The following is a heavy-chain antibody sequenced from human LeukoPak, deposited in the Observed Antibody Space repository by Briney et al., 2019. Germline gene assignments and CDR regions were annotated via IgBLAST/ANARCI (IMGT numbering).Heavy chain of an antibody. Sequence: SETLSLTCTVSGGSISSYYWSWIRRPPGKGLEWIGYIYYSGSTNYNPSLKSRVTISVDTSKNQFSLKLSSVTAADTAVYYCARQHSSGYYYFDFWGQGTLVTVSS. CDR1: GGSISSYY. CDR3: ARQHSSGYYYFDF. J-gene: IGHJ4*02. CDR2: IYYSGST. D-gene: IGHD3-22*01. V-gene: IGHV4-59*08.